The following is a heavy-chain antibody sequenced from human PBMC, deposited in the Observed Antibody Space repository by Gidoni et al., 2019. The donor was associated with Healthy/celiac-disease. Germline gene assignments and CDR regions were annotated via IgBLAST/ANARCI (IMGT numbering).Heavy chain of an antibody. J-gene: IGHJ4*02. CDR3: ARVTPLGYCSSTSCYMGGHFDY. V-gene: IGHV4-30-2*01. CDR2: IYHSGST. CDR1: GGSISSAGYS. Sequence: QLQLQESGSGLVKPSQTLFPTCAVSGGSISSAGYSWRWIRQPPGKGLEWIGYIYHSGSTYYNPSLKSRVTISVDRSKNQFSLKLSSVTAADTAVYYCARVTPLGYCSSTSCYMGGHFDYWGQGTLVTVSS. D-gene: IGHD2-2*02.